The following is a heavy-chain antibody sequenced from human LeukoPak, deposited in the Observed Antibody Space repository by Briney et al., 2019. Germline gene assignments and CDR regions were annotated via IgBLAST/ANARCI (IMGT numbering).Heavy chain of an antibody. CDR2: ISSSSNI. CDR3: VRGVSISSSWYNDI. V-gene: IGHV3-21*04. J-gene: IGHJ3*02. CDR1: GFTFSSYS. Sequence: GGSLRLSCAASGFTFSSYSMNWVRQAPGKGLEWVSSISSSSNIYYADSVKGRFAISRDNAKNSLYLQMNSLRAEDTAVYYCVRGVSISSSWYNDIWGQGTMVTVSS. D-gene: IGHD6-13*01.